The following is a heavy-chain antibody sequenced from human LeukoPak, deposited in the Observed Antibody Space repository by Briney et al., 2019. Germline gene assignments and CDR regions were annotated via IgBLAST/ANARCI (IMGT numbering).Heavy chain of an antibody. CDR2: IHYTGRT. CDR1: GGSIGSGDYF. CDR3: ARESYSYESLTGYQRATWFDP. D-gene: IGHD3-9*01. V-gene: IGHV4-30-4*01. J-gene: IGHJ5*02. Sequence: PSQTLSLTCNVSGGSIGSGDYFWNWIRQPPGKGLEWLGYIHYTGRTYYNPSLQSRVTMSVDTSKSQFSLRLSSVTAADTAIYYCARESYSYESLTGYQRATWFDPWGQGTLVTVSS.